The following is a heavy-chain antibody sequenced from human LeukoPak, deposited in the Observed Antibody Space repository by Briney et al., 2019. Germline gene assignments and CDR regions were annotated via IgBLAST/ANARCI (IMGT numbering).Heavy chain of an antibody. CDR2: VSHTGAT. CDR3: AGSMVTTDRNFDH. CDR1: GGSITSSPYH. D-gene: IGHD2-21*02. V-gene: IGHV4-39*07. J-gene: IGHJ4*01. Sequence: SETPSLTCTVSGGSITSSPYHWAWIRQPPGRGPEWIGTVSHTGATQYSPSLTSRVTISLDTSKNQFSLSLNSVTAADTAIFYCAGSMVTTDRNFDHWGQGTLVTVSS.